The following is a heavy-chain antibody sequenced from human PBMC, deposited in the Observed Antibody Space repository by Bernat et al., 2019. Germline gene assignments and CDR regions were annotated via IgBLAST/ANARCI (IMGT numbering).Heavy chain of an antibody. CDR1: GFTFNNFW. V-gene: IGHV3-7*01. D-gene: IGHD1-14*01. CDR3: LGAPVDY. Sequence: EAQLVESGGGLVQPGGSLRLSCAASGFTFNNFWMTWVRQAPGKGLEWVASMKPDGSEIYYVDSVKGRFTISRDNAKNSLYLQMHSLRADDTAVYYCLGAPVDYWGQGTLVTVSS. J-gene: IGHJ4*02. CDR2: MKPDGSEI.